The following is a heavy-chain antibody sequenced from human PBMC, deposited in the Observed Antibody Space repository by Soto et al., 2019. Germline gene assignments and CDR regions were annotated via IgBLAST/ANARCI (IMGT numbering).Heavy chain of an antibody. CDR1: GFTFSNYT. J-gene: IGHJ6*02. D-gene: IGHD6-19*01. Sequence: EVQLVESGGGLVKPGGSLTLSCAASGFTFSNYTMNWVRQAPGKGLEWVSSICRSSRNIYYADSVKGRFTISRDNAKNALYLHMNSLRAGDTAVYYCARDLKVAGTNSFYYYGMDVWGQGTTVTVSS. CDR2: ICRSSRNI. V-gene: IGHV3-21*01. CDR3: ARDLKVAGTNSFYYYGMDV.